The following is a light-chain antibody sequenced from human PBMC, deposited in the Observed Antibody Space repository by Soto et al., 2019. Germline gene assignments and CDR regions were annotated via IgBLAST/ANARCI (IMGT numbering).Light chain of an antibody. CDR3: QQRSNWPCT. CDR1: QSVTNNY. CDR2: GAS. Sequence: EIVLTQSPGTLSLSPGERATLSCRASQSVTNNYLAWFQQKPGQAPRLLMYGASSRATGIPARFSGSGSGTDFTLTISSLEPEDFAVYYCQQRSNWPCTFGQGTRLEIK. J-gene: IGKJ5*01. V-gene: IGKV3D-20*02.